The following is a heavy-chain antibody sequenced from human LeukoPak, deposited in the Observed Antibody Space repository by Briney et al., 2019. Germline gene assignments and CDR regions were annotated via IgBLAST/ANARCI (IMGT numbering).Heavy chain of an antibody. CDR3: ARHSLRLGMDGGWPYYFDY. Sequence: SETLSLTCTVSGGSISSYYWSWIRQPPGKGLEWIGYIYYSGSTNYNPSLKSRVAISVDTSKNQFSLKLSSVTAADTAVYYCARHSLRLGMDGGWPYYFDYWGQGTLVTVSS. D-gene: IGHD3-16*01. V-gene: IGHV4-59*08. CDR2: IYYSGST. J-gene: IGHJ4*02. CDR1: GGSISSYY.